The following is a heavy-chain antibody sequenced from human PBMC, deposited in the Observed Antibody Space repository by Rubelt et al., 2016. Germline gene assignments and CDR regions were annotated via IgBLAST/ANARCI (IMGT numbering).Heavy chain of an antibody. CDR1: GFTFSNYA. Sequence: VQLVESGGGLVRPGGSLRLSCAASGFTFSNYAMSWVRRAPGKGLEWVAVMSDDGNHQYYADSVKGRFTISRDIAKSSLYLQMNSLRVEDTAVYYCTRDEDGGYDFDYWGQGTLVTVSS. J-gene: IGHJ4*02. CDR3: TRDEDGGYDFDY. V-gene: IGHV3-30*04. D-gene: IGHD5-12*01. CDR2: MSDDGNHQ.